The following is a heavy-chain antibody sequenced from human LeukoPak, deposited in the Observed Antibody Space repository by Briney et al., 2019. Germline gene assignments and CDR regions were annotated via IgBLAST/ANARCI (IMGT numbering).Heavy chain of an antibody. D-gene: IGHD3-3*01. CDR3: AVLLSGRRFLEWLSFNRHNAMAV. Sequence: GGSLRLSCAASRFSFRTYAMRWVRQAPGKGLEWVATISERGTDIYYSDSVKGRFTNSRDNSKSTLYLQMNSLRAEDTAVYYCAVLLSGRRFLEWLSFNRHNAMAVWGQGTTVTVSS. J-gene: IGHJ6*02. CDR1: RFSFRTYA. V-gene: IGHV3-23*01. CDR2: ISERGTDI.